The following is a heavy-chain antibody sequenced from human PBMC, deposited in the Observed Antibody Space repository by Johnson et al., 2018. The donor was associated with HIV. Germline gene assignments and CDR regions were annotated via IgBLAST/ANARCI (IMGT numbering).Heavy chain of an antibody. CDR2: IKTKADGGTT. V-gene: IGHV3-15*01. J-gene: IGHJ3*01. CDR3: TTDLIVVIPIGAFDV. Sequence: VLLVESGGGLVQPGGSLRLSCVASGFTFSSYAMNWVRQAPGKGLEWVARIKTKADGGTTDYAAPVKGRFTISREDSKNTVYLQMNGLKIEDTAVYYCTTDLIVVIPIGAFDVWGQGTMVTVS. CDR1: GFTFSSYA. D-gene: IGHD3-16*01.